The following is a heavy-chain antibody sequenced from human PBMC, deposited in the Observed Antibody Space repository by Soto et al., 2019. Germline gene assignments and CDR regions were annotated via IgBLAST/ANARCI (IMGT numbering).Heavy chain of an antibody. D-gene: IGHD1-7*01. CDR1: GGSISSGGYS. CDR2: IYHSGST. CDR3: ARGVTGTPNWFDP. J-gene: IGHJ5*02. Sequence: KTSETLSLTCAVSGGSISSGGYSWSWIRQPPGKGLEWIGYIYHSGSTYYNPSLKSRVTISVDRSKNQFSLKLSSVTAADTAVYYCARGVTGTPNWFDPWGQGTLVTVSS. V-gene: IGHV4-30-2*01.